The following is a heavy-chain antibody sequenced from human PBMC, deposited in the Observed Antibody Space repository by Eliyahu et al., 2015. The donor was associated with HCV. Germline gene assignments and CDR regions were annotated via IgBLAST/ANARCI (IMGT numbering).Heavy chain of an antibody. J-gene: IGHJ5*02. CDR3: ASGGGGIAVAGTGGWFDP. Sequence: QVQLQESGPGLVKPSETLSLTCTVSGGSITTYYWXWIRQPPGKGXEWIGYVHYSGTTNYNPSLKSRVTISVDTSKXQFSLNLTSVTAADTAVYYCASGGGGIAVAGTGGWFDPWGQGTLVTVSS. CDR1: GGSITTYY. D-gene: IGHD6-19*01. CDR2: VHYSGTT. V-gene: IGHV4-59*01.